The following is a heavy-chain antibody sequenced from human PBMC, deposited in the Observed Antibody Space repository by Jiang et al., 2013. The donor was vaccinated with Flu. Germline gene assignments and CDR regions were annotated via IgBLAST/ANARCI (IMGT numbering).Heavy chain of an antibody. CDR2: INHSGST. V-gene: IGHV4-34*01. Sequence: LLKPSETLSLTCAVYGGSFSGYYWSWIRQPPGKGLEWIGEINHSGSTNYNPSLKSRVTISVDTSKNQFSLKLSSVTAADTAMYYCARGGRLTMIVLSGRYFDLWGRGTLVTVSS. J-gene: IGHJ2*01. D-gene: IGHD3-22*01. CDR3: ARGGRLTMIVLSGRYFDL. CDR1: GGSFSGYY.